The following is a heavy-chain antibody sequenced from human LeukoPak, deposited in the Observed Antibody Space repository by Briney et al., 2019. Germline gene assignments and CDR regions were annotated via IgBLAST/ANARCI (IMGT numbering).Heavy chain of an antibody. CDR2: INPNSGGT. CDR3: ARDIGLWGSGWHDAFDI. V-gene: IGHV1-2*02. J-gene: IGHJ3*02. Sequence: ASVKISCKASGYTFTGYYMHWVRQAPGQGLEWMGWINPNSGGTNYAQKFQGRVTMTRDTSISTAYMELSRLRSDDTAVYYCARDIGLWGSGWHDAFDIWGQGTMVTVSS. D-gene: IGHD6-19*01. CDR1: GYTFTGYY.